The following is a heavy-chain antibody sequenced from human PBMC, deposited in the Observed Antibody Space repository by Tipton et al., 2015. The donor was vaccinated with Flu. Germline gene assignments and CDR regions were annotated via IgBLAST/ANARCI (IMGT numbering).Heavy chain of an antibody. V-gene: IGHV3-11*01. Sequence: QVQLVQSGGGLVKPGGSLRLSCAASGFTFSDYYMSWVRQAPGKGLEWVSHISSSGSIINYADSVKGRFTISRDNAKNSLYLQMNSLRAEDTAVYYCARDHPLSITVLGEITDYFGMAVWGQGTTVTVSS. J-gene: IGHJ6*02. CDR3: ARDHPLSITVLGEITDYFGMAV. D-gene: IGHD3-3*01. CDR1: GFTFSDYY. CDR2: ISSSGSII.